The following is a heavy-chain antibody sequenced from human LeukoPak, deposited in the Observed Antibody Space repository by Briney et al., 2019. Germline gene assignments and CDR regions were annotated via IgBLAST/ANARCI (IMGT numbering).Heavy chain of an antibody. V-gene: IGHV3-53*01. D-gene: IGHD3-9*01. CDR3: ARPSHYDILTGYSEEDAFDI. Sequence: PGGSLRLSCAASGFTVSSNYMSWVRQAPGKGLEWVSVIYSCGSTDYADSVKGRFTISRDNSKNTLYLQMNSLRVEDTAVYYCARPSHYDILTGYSEEDAFDIWGQGTMVTVSS. CDR2: IYSCGST. J-gene: IGHJ3*02. CDR1: GFTVSSNY.